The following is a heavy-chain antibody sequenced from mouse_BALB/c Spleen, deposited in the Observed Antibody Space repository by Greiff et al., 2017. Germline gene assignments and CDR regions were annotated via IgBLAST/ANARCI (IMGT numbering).Heavy chain of an antibody. CDR2: ISYDGSN. CDR3: ARGGVYRYGDYYYAMDY. D-gene: IGHD2-14*01. J-gene: IGHJ4*01. Sequence: VQLKESGPSLVKPSQSLSLTCSVTGYSITSGYYWNWIRQSPGNKLEWMGYISYDGSNNYNPSLKNRISITRDTSKNQFFLKLNSVTTEDTATYSCARGGVYRYGDYYYAMDYWGQGTSVTVSS. V-gene: IGHV3-6*02. CDR1: GYSITSGYY.